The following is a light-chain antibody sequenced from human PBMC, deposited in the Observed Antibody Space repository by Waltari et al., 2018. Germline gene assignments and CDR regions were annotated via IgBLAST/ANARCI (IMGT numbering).Light chain of an antibody. V-gene: IGKV3-20*01. CDR3: QQYGGSPPIT. CDR2: GTS. CDR1: QSVSSSY. Sequence: EIVLTQSTGTLSLSTGERATISCRASQSVSSSYLVWYQQKPGQAPRLLIYGTSSRATDIPDRFSGSGSGTDFTLTISRLEPEDFAVYYCQQYGGSPPITFGQGTRLEIK. J-gene: IGKJ5*01.